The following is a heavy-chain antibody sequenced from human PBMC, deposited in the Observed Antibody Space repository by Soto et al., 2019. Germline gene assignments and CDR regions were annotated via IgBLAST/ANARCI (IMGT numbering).Heavy chain of an antibody. CDR3: VRDLSYDSSG. CDR1: GFMFSSYS. J-gene: IGHJ4*02. V-gene: IGHV3-21*01. Sequence: EVQLVESGGGLVKPGGSLRLSCAASGFMFSSYSVNWVRQAPGKGLEWVSFISSSSSSIKYADSVKGRFTISRDNAKNSLYLQMNSLRAEDTAVYYCVRDLSYDSSGWGQGTLVTVSS. CDR2: ISSSSSSI. D-gene: IGHD3-22*01.